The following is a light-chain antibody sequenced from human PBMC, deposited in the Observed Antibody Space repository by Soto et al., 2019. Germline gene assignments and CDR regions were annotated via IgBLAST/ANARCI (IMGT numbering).Light chain of an antibody. J-gene: IGKJ4*01. CDR3: QQYNDWPLT. V-gene: IGKV3D-15*01. Sequence: EIVLTQSPATLSVSPGERVTLSCRASQSVSDNLAWYQQKPGQAPRLLIYGASIRATDIPARFSGSGSGSEFSLTIRSLQSEDFAVYYCQQYNDWPLTSGGGTKVDIK. CDR1: QSVSDN. CDR2: GAS.